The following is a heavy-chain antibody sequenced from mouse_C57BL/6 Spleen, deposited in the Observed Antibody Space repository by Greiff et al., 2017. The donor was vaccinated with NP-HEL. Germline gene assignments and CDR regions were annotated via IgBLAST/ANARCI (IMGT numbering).Heavy chain of an antibody. Sequence: QVQLQQPGAELVRPGSSVKLSCKASGYTFTSYWMHWVKQRPIQGLEWIGNIDPSDSETHYNQKFKDKATLTVDKSSSTAYMQLSSLTSEDSAVYYWAKGDSSGYAWLAYWGQGTLVTVSA. D-gene: IGHD3-2*02. CDR2: IDPSDSET. CDR3: AKGDSSGYAWLAY. J-gene: IGHJ3*01. V-gene: IGHV1-52*01. CDR1: GYTFTSYW.